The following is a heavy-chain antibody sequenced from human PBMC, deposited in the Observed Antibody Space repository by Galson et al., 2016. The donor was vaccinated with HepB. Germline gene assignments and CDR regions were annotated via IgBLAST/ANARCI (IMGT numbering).Heavy chain of an antibody. V-gene: IGHV3-33*01. Sequence: SLRLSCAASGFTFSYYGMHWVRQAPGKGLEWVSLIWYDESNKSYADSVKGRFTISRDNSKNTLYLQMNSLRADDTALYYCARVQTLVTIFGDYGMDGWGQGTTVTVSS. D-gene: IGHD3-3*01. CDR3: ARVQTLVTIFGDYGMDG. CDR1: GFTFSYYG. J-gene: IGHJ6*02. CDR2: IWYDESNK.